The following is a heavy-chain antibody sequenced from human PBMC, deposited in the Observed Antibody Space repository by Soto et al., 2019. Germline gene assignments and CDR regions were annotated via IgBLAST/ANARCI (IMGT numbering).Heavy chain of an antibody. CDR1: GFTFRNYA. D-gene: IGHD2-15*01. J-gene: IGHJ6*02. V-gene: IGHV3-30-3*01. CDR3: ARGDREDILVVVGARPGEYGTDI. CDR2: IAHDGSNS. Sequence: QVQLVESGGGVVQPGGSLRLSCAASGFTFRNYAMHWVRQAPGKGLECLAVIAHDGSNSFYRDSVKGRFTVSRDNSKNELYLYRNSLRSEDTGVYYCARGDREDILVVVGARPGEYGTDIWGQGTTVIVSS.